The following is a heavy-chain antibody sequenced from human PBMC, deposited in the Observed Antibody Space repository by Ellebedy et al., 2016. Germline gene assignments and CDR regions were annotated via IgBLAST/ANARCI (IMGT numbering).Heavy chain of an antibody. CDR3: ARLAGADILTGYYTPHYWYFDL. Sequence: GESLKISXAASTFTFGGYGMHWVRQAPGKGLEWVSYISSSSSYTNYADSVKGRFTISRDNAKNSLYLQMNSLRAEDTAVYYCARLAGADILTGYYTPHYWYFDLWGRGTLVTVSS. J-gene: IGHJ2*01. D-gene: IGHD3-9*01. V-gene: IGHV3-21*05. CDR2: ISSSSSYT. CDR1: TFTFGGYG.